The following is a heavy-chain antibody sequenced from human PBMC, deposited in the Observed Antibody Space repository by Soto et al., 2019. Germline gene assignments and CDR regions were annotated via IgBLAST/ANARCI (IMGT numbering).Heavy chain of an antibody. CDR3: ARDGYEGSGPGYYYYGMDV. Sequence: PGGSLRLSCAASGFTFSSYGMHWVRQAPGKGLEWVAVIWYDGSNKYYADSVKGRFTISRDNSKNTLYLQMNSLRAEDTAVYYCARDGYEGSGPGYYYYGMDVWGQGTTVTVS. D-gene: IGHD2-2*03. CDR1: GFTFSSYG. J-gene: IGHJ6*02. V-gene: IGHV3-33*01. CDR2: IWYDGSNK.